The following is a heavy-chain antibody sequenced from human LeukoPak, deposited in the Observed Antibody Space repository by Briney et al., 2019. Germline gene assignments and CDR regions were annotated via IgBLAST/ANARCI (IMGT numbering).Heavy chain of an antibody. CDR3: ARDRIAVARFDY. V-gene: IGHV3-30-3*01. J-gene: IGHJ4*02. D-gene: IGHD6-19*01. CDR1: GFTFSSYA. Sequence: PGGSLRLSCAASGFTFSSYAMHWVRQAPGKGLEWVAVISYDGSNKYYADSVKGRFTIFRDNSKNTLYLQMNSLRAEDTAVYYCARDRIAVARFDYWGQGTLVTVSS. CDR2: ISYDGSNK.